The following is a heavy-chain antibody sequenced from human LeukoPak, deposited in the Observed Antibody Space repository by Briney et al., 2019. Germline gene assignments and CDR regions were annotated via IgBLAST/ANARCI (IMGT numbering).Heavy chain of an antibody. J-gene: IGHJ6*04. CDR3: ARVGGPVKTFLDSVSHDLAV. CDR2: LSPGGNTI. CDR1: AFTFGDYY. D-gene: IGHD3/OR15-3a*01. Sequence: KPGRCLRPSCARSAFTFGDYYMGCMSQTANNWLEWVSSLSPGGNTINYATSVKERFTIFRDNDERSLYIQMKSLRADDTAVYYCARVGGPVKTFLDSVSHDLAVLGKGTTVTVCS. V-gene: IGHV3-11*01.